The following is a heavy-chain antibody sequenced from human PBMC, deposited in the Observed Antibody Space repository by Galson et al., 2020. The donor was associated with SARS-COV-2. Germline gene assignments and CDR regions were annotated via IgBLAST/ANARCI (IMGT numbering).Heavy chain of an antibody. CDR3: ARSQGWDQSYYYGKDV. CDR1: GYSLTNYD. V-gene: IGHV1-8*01. CDR2: MNPKTANT. D-gene: IGHD3-10*01. J-gene: IGHJ6*02. Sequence: ASVQVSCQDSGYSLTNYDMNWLQQAPGQGLEWMGWMNPKTANTVYAQKFQGRITLTRDTSTRTAYLELNNLRSEDTAVYFCARSQGWDQSYYYGKDVWGQGTTVTGSS.